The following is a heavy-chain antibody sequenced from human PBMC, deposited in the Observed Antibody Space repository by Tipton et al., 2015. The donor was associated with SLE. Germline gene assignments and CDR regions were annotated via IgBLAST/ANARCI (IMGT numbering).Heavy chain of an antibody. CDR3: ARRCGKGLYL. V-gene: IGHV4-39*07. D-gene: IGHD2-8*01. CDR2: IYYSGST. CDR1: GGSISSGGYY. Sequence: TLSLTCTVSGGSISSGGYYWSWIRQHPGKGLEWIGSIYYSGSTYYNPSLKSRVTISVDTSKNQFSLKLSSVTAADTAMYYCARRCGKGLYLWGQGTLVTVSS. J-gene: IGHJ4*02.